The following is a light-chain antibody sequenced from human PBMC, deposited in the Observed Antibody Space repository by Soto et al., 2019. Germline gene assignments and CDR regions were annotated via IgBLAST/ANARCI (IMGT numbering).Light chain of an antibody. V-gene: IGKV1-5*03. J-gene: IGKJ1*01. CDR2: KAS. CDR3: QQYNDYSWT. CDR1: QTISVS. Sequence: IQMTQSPSTLSASVGDTVTITCRASQTISVSLAWYQQKPGKAPNLLIYKASTLEIGVPSRFSGSGSGTEFTLTISSLQPDDVATYYCQQYNDYSWTFGQGTKV.